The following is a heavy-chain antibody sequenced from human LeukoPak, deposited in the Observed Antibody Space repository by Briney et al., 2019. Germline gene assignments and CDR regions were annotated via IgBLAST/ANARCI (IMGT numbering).Heavy chain of an antibody. V-gene: IGHV3-30*01. Sequence: PGMSLRLSCAASGFTFSSYAIHWVRQAPGEGLEWVALISYDGNNKWYADSVKGRFTISRDNSESTLYLQMNSLRAEDTAVYFCARDERAYGGNPSSYYFYYYMDVWGKGTTVTVSS. J-gene: IGHJ6*03. CDR2: ISYDGNNK. CDR1: GFTFSSYA. D-gene: IGHD4-23*01. CDR3: ARDERAYGGNPSSYYFYYYMDV.